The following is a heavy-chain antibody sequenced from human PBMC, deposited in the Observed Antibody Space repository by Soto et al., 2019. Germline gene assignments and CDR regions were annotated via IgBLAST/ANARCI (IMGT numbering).Heavy chain of an antibody. V-gene: IGHV3-64D*06. CDR1: GFIFSIYA. J-gene: IGHJ6*02. D-gene: IGHD3-10*01. CDR2: ISIDGSRT. Sequence: GGSLRLSCSGSGFIFSIYAIHWVRQAPGKGLEYVSFISIDGSRTHYADSVKGRFTISRDNSKNTAYLQMSSLRAEDTAVYYCAKDLWFGELIPRGYGMDVWGQGTTVTVSS. CDR3: AKDLWFGELIPRGYGMDV.